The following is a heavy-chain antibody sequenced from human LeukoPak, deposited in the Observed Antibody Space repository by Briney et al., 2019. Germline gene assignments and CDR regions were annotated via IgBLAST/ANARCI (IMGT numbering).Heavy chain of an antibody. J-gene: IGHJ6*02. V-gene: IGHV3-66*01. CDR2: LYSGGET. Sequence: GGSLRLSCAASGFTFSSYWMSWVRQAPGMGLECVSVLYSGGETYYADSVKGRFTISRDNSQNTLYLQMSSLRAEDTAVYYCARETFYYGFDVWGQGTTVTVSS. CDR1: GFTFSSYW. CDR3: ARETFYYGFDV.